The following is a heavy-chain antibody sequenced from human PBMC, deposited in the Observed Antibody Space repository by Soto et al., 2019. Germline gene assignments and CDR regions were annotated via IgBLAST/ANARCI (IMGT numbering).Heavy chain of an antibody. V-gene: IGHV3-48*03. J-gene: IGHJ5*02. D-gene: IGHD5-12*01. CDR1: GFIFSEST. CDR2: VSTSGRST. CDR3: ARDAPYPQGKWLNLDL. Sequence: GGSLRLSCSASGFIFSESTIYWVRQVPGKGLEAISAVSTSGRSTYYADSVKGRFTISRDNAKNSLYLQMNSLRAEDTALYYCARDAPYPQGKWLNLDLWGQGTLVTVSS.